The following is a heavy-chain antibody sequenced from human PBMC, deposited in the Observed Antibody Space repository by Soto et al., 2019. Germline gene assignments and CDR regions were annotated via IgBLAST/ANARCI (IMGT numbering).Heavy chain of an antibody. Sequence: SETLSLTCTVSGGSISSYYWSWIRQPPGKGLEWIGYIYYSGSTNYNPSLKSRVTISVDTSKNQFSLKLSSVTAADTAVYYCATSAHSGIAAEYFQHWGQGTLVTVSS. V-gene: IGHV4-59*01. CDR3: ATSAHSGIAAEYFQH. CDR1: GGSISSYY. D-gene: IGHD6-13*01. CDR2: IYYSGST. J-gene: IGHJ1*01.